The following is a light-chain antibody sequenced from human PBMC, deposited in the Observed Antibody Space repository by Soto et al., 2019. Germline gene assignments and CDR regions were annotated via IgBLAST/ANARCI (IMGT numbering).Light chain of an antibody. Sequence: QSVLTQPASVSGSPGQSITISCTGTSSDVGGYNYVSWYQHLPGKAPKLMIYDVTDRPSGVPNRFSGSKSGNTASLTISGLQAEDEADYYCSSFTISNTRYVFGTGTKLTVL. CDR3: SSFTISNTRYV. J-gene: IGLJ1*01. V-gene: IGLV2-14*03. CDR1: SSDVGGYNY. CDR2: DVT.